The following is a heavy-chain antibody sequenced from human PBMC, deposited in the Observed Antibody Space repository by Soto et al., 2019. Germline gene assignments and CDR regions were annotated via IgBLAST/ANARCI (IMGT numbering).Heavy chain of an antibody. Sequence: QVQLQESGPGLVKPSQTLSLTCTVSGGSISSGGYYWSWIRQHPGKGLEWIGYIYYSGSTYYNPSLKSRVTISVDTSKNQFSLKLSSVTAADTAVYYCARDPSIHSSSWSTIYFDYWGQGTLVTVSS. CDR2: IYYSGST. J-gene: IGHJ4*02. D-gene: IGHD6-13*01. CDR3: ARDPSIHSSSWSTIYFDY. V-gene: IGHV4-31*03. CDR1: GGSISSGGYY.